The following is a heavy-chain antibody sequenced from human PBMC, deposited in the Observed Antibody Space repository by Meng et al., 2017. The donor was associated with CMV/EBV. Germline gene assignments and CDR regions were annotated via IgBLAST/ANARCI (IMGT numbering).Heavy chain of an antibody. J-gene: IGHJ4*02. CDR3: ARSYYGSGTFDY. CDR2: ISSSSTYI. D-gene: IGHD3-10*01. V-gene: IGHV3-21*01. CDR1: GFIFSSYT. Sequence: GESLKISCAASGFIFSSYTMNWVRQAPGRGLEWVSSISSSSTYIYYADSVKGRFTISRDNAKNSLYLQMNSLRAEDTAVYYCARSYYGSGTFDYWGQGTLVTVSS.